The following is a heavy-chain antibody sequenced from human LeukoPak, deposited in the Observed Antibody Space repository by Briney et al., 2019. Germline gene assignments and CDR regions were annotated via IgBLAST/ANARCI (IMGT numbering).Heavy chain of an antibody. CDR3: AKAPFRGGSTMGWFDP. D-gene: IGHD5-12*01. V-gene: IGHV4-31*03. CDR1: GGSINSGDYY. J-gene: IGHJ5*02. CDR2: IYYSGST. Sequence: PSQTLSLTCTVSGGSINSGDYYWSWIRQRPGTGLEWIAYIYYSGSTYYNPSLRSRLTISVDTSTNQFSLNLNSVTAAATAVYYCAKAPFRGGSTMGWFDPWGQGALVTVSS.